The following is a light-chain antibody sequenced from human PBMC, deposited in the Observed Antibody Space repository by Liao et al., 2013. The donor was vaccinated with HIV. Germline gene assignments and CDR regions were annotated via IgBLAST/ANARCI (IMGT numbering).Light chain of an antibody. V-gene: IGLV3-1*01. Sequence: SYEMTQPPSVSVSPGQTASISCSGDKLGDKYTSWYQQKPGQSPILVIHQDDKRPSGIPERFSGSNSGKTATLTISGTQAMDEADYYCQAWDSNTAVFGTGTKVTVL. J-gene: IGLJ1*01. CDR1: KLGDKY. CDR3: QAWDSNTAV. CDR2: QDD.